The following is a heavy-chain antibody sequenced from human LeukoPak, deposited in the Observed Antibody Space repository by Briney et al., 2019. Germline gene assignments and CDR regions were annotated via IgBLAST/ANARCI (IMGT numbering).Heavy chain of an antibody. V-gene: IGHV1-18*01. CDR2: ISAYNGNT. J-gene: IGHJ5*02. CDR1: GYTFTSYG. CDR3: ARDRSRTAENNWFDP. D-gene: IGHD6-13*01. Sequence: ASVKVSCKASGYTFTSYGISWVRQAPGQGLEWMGWISAYNGNTNYAQKFQGRVTITADESTSTAYMELSSLRSEDTAVYYCARDRSRTAENNWFDPWGQGTLVTVSS.